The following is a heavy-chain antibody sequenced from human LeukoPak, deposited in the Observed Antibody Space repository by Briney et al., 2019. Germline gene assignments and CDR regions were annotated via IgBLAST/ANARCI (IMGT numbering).Heavy chain of an antibody. J-gene: IGHJ6*03. CDR1: GGTFSSYA. V-gene: IGHV1-69*05. CDR2: IIPIFGTA. CDR3: ASGPTPRSTVTSLSYYYMDV. D-gene: IGHD4-11*01. Sequence: SVKVSCKASGGTFSSYAISWVRQAPGQGLEWMGGIIPIFGTANYAQKFQGRVTITTDESTSTAYMELSSLRSEDTAVYYCASGPTPRSTVTSLSYYYMDVWGKGTTVTVSS.